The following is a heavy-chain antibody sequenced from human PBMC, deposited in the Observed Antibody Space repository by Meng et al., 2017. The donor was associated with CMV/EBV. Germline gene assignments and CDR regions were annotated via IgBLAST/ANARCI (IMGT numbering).Heavy chain of an antibody. CDR2: INHSGST. V-gene: IGHV4-34*01. Sequence: TPSLTCAVYGGSFSGYYWSWIRQPPGKGLEWIGEINHSGSTNYNPPLKSRVTISVDTSKNQFSLKLSSVTAADTAVYYCTRGDYSNSRDYWGQGTLVTVSS. CDR1: GGSFSGYY. J-gene: IGHJ4*02. CDR3: TRGDYSNSRDY. D-gene: IGHD4-11*01.